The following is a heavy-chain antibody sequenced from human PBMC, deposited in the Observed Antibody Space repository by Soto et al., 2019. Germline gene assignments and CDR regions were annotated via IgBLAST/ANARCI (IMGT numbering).Heavy chain of an antibody. Sequence: QVQLVQSGAEVKKPGASVKVSCKASGYTFSDHDINWVRQASGQGPEWLGWMNPNSGDTGYAQNFQGRVTMTRDTSKRTAYMELSSLRSEDTALYYCARVGGNWNDAYFDYWGQGTLVNVS. D-gene: IGHD1-1*01. CDR3: ARVGGNWNDAYFDY. V-gene: IGHV1-8*01. J-gene: IGHJ4*02. CDR1: GYTFSDHD. CDR2: MNPNSGDT.